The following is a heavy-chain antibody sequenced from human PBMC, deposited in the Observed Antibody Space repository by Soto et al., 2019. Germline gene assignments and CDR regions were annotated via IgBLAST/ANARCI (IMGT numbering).Heavy chain of an antibody. V-gene: IGHV1-24*01. Sequence: ASVKVSCKVSGYTLTELSMHWVRQAPGKGLEWMGGFDPEDGETIYAQKFQGRVTMTADTSTDTAYMELSSLRSEDTAVYYCATGEVGGVVIFDYWGQGTLVTVSS. CDR1: GYTLTELS. CDR2: FDPEDGET. CDR3: ATGEVGGVVIFDY. J-gene: IGHJ4*02. D-gene: IGHD3-3*01.